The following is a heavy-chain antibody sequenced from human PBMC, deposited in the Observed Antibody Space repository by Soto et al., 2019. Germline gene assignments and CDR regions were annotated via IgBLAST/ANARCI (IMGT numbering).Heavy chain of an antibody. CDR1: GGSVSSGSYY. CDR2: IYYSGST. V-gene: IGHV4-61*01. Sequence: PSETLSFTCTVSGGSVSSGSYYWSWIRQPPGKGLEWIGYIYYSGSTNYNPSLKSRVTISVDTPKNQFSLKLSSVTAADTAVYYCARKGSGYHVIDYWGQGTLVPGS. CDR3: ARKGSGYHVIDY. D-gene: IGHD3-3*01. J-gene: IGHJ4*02.